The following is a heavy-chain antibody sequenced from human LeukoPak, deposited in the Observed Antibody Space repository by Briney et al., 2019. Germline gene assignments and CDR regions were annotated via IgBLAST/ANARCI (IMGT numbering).Heavy chain of an antibody. J-gene: IGHJ4*02. CDR3: ARDPSNKWVHSSSSSGL. D-gene: IGHD6-6*01. CDR2: ISSVSTI. V-gene: IGHV3-48*01. CDR1: GFTFSSYS. Sequence: GGSLRLSCAASGFTFSSYSMTWVRQAPGKGLEWVSYISSVSTIYYADSVKGRFTISRDNAKNSLYLQMNSLRAEDTAVYYCARDPSNKWVHSSSSSGLWGQGTLVTVSS.